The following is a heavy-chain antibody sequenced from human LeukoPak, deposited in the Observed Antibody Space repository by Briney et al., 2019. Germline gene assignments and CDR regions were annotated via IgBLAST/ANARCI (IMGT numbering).Heavy chain of an antibody. V-gene: IGHV3-30*02. CDR2: IRYDGSNK. J-gene: IGHJ4*02. D-gene: IGHD3-22*01. CDR3: AKGFDRFDY. Sequence: GGSLRLSCAVSGFTFTDYWMNWVRQAPGKGLEWVAFIRYDGSNKYYADSVKGRFTISRDNSKNTLYLQMNSLRAEDTAVYYCAKGFDRFDYWGQGTLVTVSS. CDR1: GFTFTDYW.